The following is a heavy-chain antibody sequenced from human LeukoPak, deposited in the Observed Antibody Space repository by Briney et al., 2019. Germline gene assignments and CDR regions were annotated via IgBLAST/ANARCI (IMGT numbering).Heavy chain of an antibody. V-gene: IGHV1-58*01. CDR3: AASGQLSASYYYYYYMDV. Sequence: SVKVSCKASGFTFTSSAVQWVRQARGQRLEWIGWMVVGSGNTNYAQKFQERVTITRDMSTSTAYMELSSLRSEDTAVYYCAASGQLSASYYYYYYMDVWGKGTTVTVSS. J-gene: IGHJ6*03. CDR1: GFTFTSSA. D-gene: IGHD5-18*01. CDR2: MVVGSGNT.